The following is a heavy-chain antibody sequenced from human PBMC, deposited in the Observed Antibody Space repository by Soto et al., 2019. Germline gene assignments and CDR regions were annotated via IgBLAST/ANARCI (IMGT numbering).Heavy chain of an antibody. CDR2: IYYSGST. Sequence: PSETLSLTCTVSGGSISSSSYYWGWIRQPPGKGLEWIGSIYYSGSTYYNTSLKSRVTISVDTSKNQFSLKLSSVTAADTAVYYCAGGRGDYYYGMDVWGQGTTVTVSS. J-gene: IGHJ6*02. V-gene: IGHV4-39*01. CDR3: AGGRGDYYYGMDV. CDR1: GGSISSSSYY. D-gene: IGHD3-10*01.